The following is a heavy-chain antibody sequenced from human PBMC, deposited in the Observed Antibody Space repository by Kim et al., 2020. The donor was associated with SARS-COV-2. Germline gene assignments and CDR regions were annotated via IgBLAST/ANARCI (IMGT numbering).Heavy chain of an antibody. Sequence: SETLSLTCVVSGGSISSSNWWSWVRQPPGKGLEWIGEIYHSGSTNYNPSLKSRVTISVDKSKNQFSLKLSSVTAADTAVYYCASVPLGSGRPGDDYWGQGTLVTVSS. CDR3: ASVPLGSGRPGDDY. V-gene: IGHV4-4*02. CDR1: GGSISSSNW. D-gene: IGHD6-19*01. CDR2: IYHSGST. J-gene: IGHJ4*02.